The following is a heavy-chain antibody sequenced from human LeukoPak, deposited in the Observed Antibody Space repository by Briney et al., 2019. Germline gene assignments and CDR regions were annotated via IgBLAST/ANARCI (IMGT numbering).Heavy chain of an antibody. Sequence: GRSLRLSCAASGFTFSSYAMHWVRQAPGKGLEWVAVISYDGSNKYYADSVKGRFTISRDNSKNTMYLQMNSLRGEDPAVYYSAGEGGGSTVTTFDYWGQGTLVTVSS. CDR1: GFTFSSYA. J-gene: IGHJ4*02. CDR3: AGEGGGSTVTTFDY. V-gene: IGHV3-30*04. CDR2: ISYDGSNK. D-gene: IGHD4-17*01.